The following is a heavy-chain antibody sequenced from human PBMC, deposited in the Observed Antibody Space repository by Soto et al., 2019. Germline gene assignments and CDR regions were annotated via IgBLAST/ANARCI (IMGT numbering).Heavy chain of an antibody. Sequence: GGSLRLSCAASGFTFSSYAMSWVRQAPGKGLEWVSAISGSGGSTYYADSVKGRFTISRDNSKNTLYLQMNSLRAEDTAVYYCATLPQREGSPFDYWGQGTLVTVSS. V-gene: IGHV3-23*01. CDR3: ATLPQREGSPFDY. CDR2: ISGSGGST. CDR1: GFTFSSYA. J-gene: IGHJ4*02. D-gene: IGHD1-26*01.